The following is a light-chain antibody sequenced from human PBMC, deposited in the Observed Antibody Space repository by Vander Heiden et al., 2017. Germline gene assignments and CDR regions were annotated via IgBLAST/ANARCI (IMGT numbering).Light chain of an antibody. J-gene: IGLJ3*02. CDR2: DDS. CDR3: QVGDSSSDHWV. V-gene: IGLV3-21*02. CDR1: KIGSKS. Sequence: SYVLTHPPSVSVAPGQTASITCGGNKIGSKSVHWYQQKPGQAPVLVVYDDSDRPSGIPERFSGSNSGNTATVTISRVEAGDEADYYCQVGDSSSDHWVFGGGTKRTVL.